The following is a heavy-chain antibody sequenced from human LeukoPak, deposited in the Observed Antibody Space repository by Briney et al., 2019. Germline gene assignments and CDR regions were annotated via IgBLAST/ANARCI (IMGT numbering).Heavy chain of an antibody. CDR2: IYYSGST. V-gene: IGHV4-59*01. J-gene: IGHJ4*02. D-gene: IGHD3-22*01. CDR1: GGSLSGYY. Sequence: SETLSLTCAVYGGSLSGYYWSWIRQPPGKGLEWIGYIYYSGSTNYNPSLKSRVTISVDTSKNQFSPKLSSVTAADTAVYYCARAPTYYYDSSGYLFDYWGQGTLVTVSS. CDR3: ARAPTYYYDSSGYLFDY.